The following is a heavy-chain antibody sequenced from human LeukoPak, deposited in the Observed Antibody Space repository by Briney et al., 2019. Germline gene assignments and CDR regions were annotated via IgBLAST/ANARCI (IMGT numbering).Heavy chain of an antibody. V-gene: IGHV4-30-2*01. CDR3: ARSNHPRYYFDY. CDR1: GGSISSGGYS. D-gene: IGHD1-14*01. CDR2: IYHSGST. J-gene: IGHJ4*02. Sequence: SETLSLTRAVSGGSISSGGYSWSWIRQPLGKGLEWIGYIYHSGSTYYNPSLKSRVTISVDRSKNQFSLKLSSVTAADTAVYYCARSNHPRYYFDYWGQGTLVTVSS.